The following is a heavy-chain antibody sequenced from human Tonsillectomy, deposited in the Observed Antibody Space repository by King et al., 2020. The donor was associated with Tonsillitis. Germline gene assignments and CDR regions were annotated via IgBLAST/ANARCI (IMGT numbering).Heavy chain of an antibody. CDR1: GYSFTGYQ. Sequence: AQLVQSVAEVRKPGASVKVSCKASGYSFTGYQIHWVRQAPGQGLEWRGWININSGGTNYAHKFQGRVTMTRDKSITTANMELSSLRSDDTAVYYCARDRRIGWELLHFSDYWGQGTLVTVSS. D-gene: IGHD1-26*01. CDR3: ARDRRIGWELLHFSDY. J-gene: IGHJ4*02. V-gene: IGHV1-2*07. CDR2: ININSGGT.